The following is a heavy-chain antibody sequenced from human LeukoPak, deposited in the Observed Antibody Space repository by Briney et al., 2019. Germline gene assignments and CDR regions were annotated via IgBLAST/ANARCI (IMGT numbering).Heavy chain of an antibody. V-gene: IGHV4-30-4*01. D-gene: IGHD3-22*01. J-gene: IGHJ3*02. CDR1: GGSISRGDYY. CDR3: AGHYYDSSANAFDI. Sequence: SETLSLTCTVSGGSISRGDYYWSWIRQPPGKGLEWIGYIYYSGSTYYNPSLKSRVTISVDTSKNQFSLKLSSVTAADTAVYYCAGHYYDSSANAFDIWGQGTMVTVSS. CDR2: IYYSGST.